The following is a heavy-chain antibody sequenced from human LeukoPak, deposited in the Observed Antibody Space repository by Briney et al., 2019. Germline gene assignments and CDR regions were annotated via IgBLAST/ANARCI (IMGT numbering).Heavy chain of an antibody. CDR2: IRSESDSGTT. Sequence: GGPLRLSCAASGFTFSDAWMIWVRQAPGRGLQWIGHIRSESDSGTTDYAAPVKGRFTISRDDSKSTLYLQMNSLRSEDTAVYYCCTAAFHWGQGALVTVSS. CDR3: CTAAFH. CDR1: GFTFSDAW. V-gene: IGHV3-15*01. D-gene: IGHD6-25*01. J-gene: IGHJ1*01.